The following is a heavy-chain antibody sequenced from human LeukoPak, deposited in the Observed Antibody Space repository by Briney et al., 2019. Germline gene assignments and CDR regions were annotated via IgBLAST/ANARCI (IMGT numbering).Heavy chain of an antibody. Sequence: ASVKVSXKASGGTFRSYAISWVRQAPGQGLEWMGGIIPIFGTANYAQKFQGRVTITADESTSTAYMELSSLRSEDTAVYYCARDIGPLGELFWGQGTLVTVSS. V-gene: IGHV1-69*01. CDR2: IIPIFGTA. J-gene: IGHJ4*02. D-gene: IGHD3-10*01. CDR1: GGTFRSYA. CDR3: ARDIGPLGELF.